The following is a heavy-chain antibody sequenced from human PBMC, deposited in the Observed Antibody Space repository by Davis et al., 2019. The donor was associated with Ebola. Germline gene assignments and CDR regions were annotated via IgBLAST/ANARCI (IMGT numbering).Heavy chain of an antibody. J-gene: IGHJ4*02. CDR1: GFTFSSYG. Sequence: GESLKISCAASGFTFSSYGMHWVRQAPGKGLEWVAVIWYDGSNKYYADSVKGRFTISRDNAKNSLYLQMNSLRAEDTAVYYCARAGPYCSSTSCYYFDYWGQGTLVTVSS. D-gene: IGHD2-2*01. V-gene: IGHV3-33*01. CDR2: IWYDGSNK. CDR3: ARAGPYCSSTSCYYFDY.